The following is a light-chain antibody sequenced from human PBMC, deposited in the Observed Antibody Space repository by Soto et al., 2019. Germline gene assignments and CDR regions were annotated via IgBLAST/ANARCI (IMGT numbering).Light chain of an antibody. CDR1: SSNIGSET. J-gene: IGLJ2*01. Sequence: QSVLTQPPSASGTPGQRVTISCSGSSSNIGSETVNWYQHLPGTAPKLLIYLNNQRPSGVPDRFSGSKSDTSASLAISGLQSEDEADYYCATWDDRLKRVVFGGGTKVTVL. CDR3: ATWDDRLKRVV. V-gene: IGLV1-44*01. CDR2: LNN.